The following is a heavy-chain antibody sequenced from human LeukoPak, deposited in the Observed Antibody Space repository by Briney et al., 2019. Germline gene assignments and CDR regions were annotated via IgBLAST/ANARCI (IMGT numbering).Heavy chain of an antibody. Sequence: GASVKVSCKASGYIFTGYYMHWVRQAPGQGLEWMGRINPNSGGTNYAQKFQGRVTMTRDTSISTAYMELSRLRSDDTAVYYCAMIAAAGHDYWGQGTLVTVSS. CDR3: AMIAAAGHDY. CDR2: INPNSGGT. CDR1: GYIFTGYY. J-gene: IGHJ4*02. V-gene: IGHV1-2*06. D-gene: IGHD6-13*01.